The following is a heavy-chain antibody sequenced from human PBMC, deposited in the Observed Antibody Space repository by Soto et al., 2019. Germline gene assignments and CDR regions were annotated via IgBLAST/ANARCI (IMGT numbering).Heavy chain of an antibody. CDR2: IYYSGST. J-gene: IGHJ5*02. CDR3: ARGSGGSFHWFDP. V-gene: IGHV4-59*01. CDR1: GGSISSYY. Sequence: SETLSLTCTVSGGSISSYYCSCIRHPPGKGLEWIGYIYYSGSTNYNPSLKSRVTISVDTSKNQFSLKLSSVTAADTAVYYCARGSGGSFHWFDPWGQGTLVTVSS. D-gene: IGHD2-15*01.